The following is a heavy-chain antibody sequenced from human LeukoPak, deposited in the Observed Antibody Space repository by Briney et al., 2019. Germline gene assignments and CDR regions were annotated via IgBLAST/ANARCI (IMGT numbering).Heavy chain of an antibody. Sequence: ASVKVSCKASGYIFTNYYLYWVRQAPGQGLEWMGVINPVGGVTTYAQRFQGRVTMTRDTSTSTFDMELSSLKSEDTAVYYCARLWSYYDNSGFFKDYWGQGTLVTVSS. J-gene: IGHJ4*02. CDR2: INPVGGVT. D-gene: IGHD3-22*01. V-gene: IGHV1-46*01. CDR1: GYIFTNYY. CDR3: ARLWSYYDNSGFFKDY.